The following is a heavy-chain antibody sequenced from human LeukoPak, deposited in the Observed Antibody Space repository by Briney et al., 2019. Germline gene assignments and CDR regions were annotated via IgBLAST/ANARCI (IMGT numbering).Heavy chain of an antibody. CDR3: ARVIAAADTSGYYYYYMDV. V-gene: IGHV3-48*04. CDR2: ISSLSGTI. D-gene: IGHD6-13*01. CDR1: GFTFSSYS. J-gene: IGHJ6*03. Sequence: GGSLRLSCVASGFTFSSYSMNWVRQAPGEGLEWVSYISSLSGTIYYADSVKGRFTISRDNAKNSLYLQMNSLRAEDTAVYYCARVIAAADTSGYYYYYMDVWGKGTTVTISS.